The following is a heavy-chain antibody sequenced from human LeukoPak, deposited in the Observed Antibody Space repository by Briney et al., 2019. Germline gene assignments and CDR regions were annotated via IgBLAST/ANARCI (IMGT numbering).Heavy chain of an antibody. CDR2: ISGSGGTT. CDR1: GVIFNSHA. V-gene: IGHV3-23*01. J-gene: IGHJ4*02. CDR3: ATRKPDYYFDY. Sequence: PGGSLRLSCAASGVIFNSHAMSWVRQAPGKGLEWVSDISGSGGTTYYADSVKGRFTISRDNSKNTLYLQMNSLRAEDTAIYYCATRKPDYYFDYWGQGTLVTVSS. D-gene: IGHD1-14*01.